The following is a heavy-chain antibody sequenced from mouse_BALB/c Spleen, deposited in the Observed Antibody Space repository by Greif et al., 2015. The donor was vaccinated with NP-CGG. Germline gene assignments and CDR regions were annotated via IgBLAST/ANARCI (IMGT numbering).Heavy chain of an antibody. CDR1: GYAFTNYW. V-gene: IGHV1-63*01. D-gene: IGHD1-2*01. Sequence: QVQLKHSGAELVRPGTSVKISCKASGYAFTNYWLGWVKQRPGHGLEWIGDIYPGSGNTYYNEKFKGKATLTADKSSSTAYMQLSSLTSEDSAVYFCARALYYGYEDYAMDYWGQGTSVTVSS. CDR2: IYPGSGNT. J-gene: IGHJ4*01. CDR3: ARALYYGYEDYAMDY.